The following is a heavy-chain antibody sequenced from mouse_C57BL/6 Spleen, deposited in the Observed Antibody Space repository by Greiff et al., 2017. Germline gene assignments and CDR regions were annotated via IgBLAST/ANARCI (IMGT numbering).Heavy chain of an antibody. CDR1: GYTFTSYW. V-gene: IGHV1-72*01. D-gene: IGHD3-2*02. CDR2: IDPNSGGT. CDR3: ADSSSFSWFAY. J-gene: IGHJ3*01. Sequence: QVQLQQPGAELVKPGASVKLSCKASGYTFTSYWMHWVKQRPGRGLEWIGRIDPNSGGTKYNEKFKSKATLPVAKPSSTASMQLRSLTSEDSAVYYCADSSSFSWFAYWGQGTLVTVSA.